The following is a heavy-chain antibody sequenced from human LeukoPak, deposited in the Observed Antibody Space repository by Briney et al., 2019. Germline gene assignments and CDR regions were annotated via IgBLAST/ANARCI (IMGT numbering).Heavy chain of an antibody. Sequence: GESLKISCRASGYSFSTNWIGWVRQMPGKGLEWMGIIYPGDSDTRYSPSFQGQVTISADKSISTAYLQWSSLKASDTAMYYCARDNSNYFDYWGQGTLVTVSS. CDR1: GYSFSTNW. V-gene: IGHV5-51*01. J-gene: IGHJ4*02. CDR3: ARDNSNYFDY. CDR2: IYPGDSDT. D-gene: IGHD4-11*01.